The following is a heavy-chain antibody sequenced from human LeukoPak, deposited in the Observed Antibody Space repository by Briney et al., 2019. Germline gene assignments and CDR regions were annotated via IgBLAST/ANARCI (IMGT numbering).Heavy chain of an antibody. Sequence: SVKVSCMASGGTFSSYAISWVRQAPGQGLEWMGRIIPILGIANYAQKFQGRVTITADKSTSTAYMELSSLRSEDTAVYYCARVPDIVGGRESYYYYGMDVWGQGTTVTVSS. D-gene: IGHD2-15*01. CDR2: IIPILGIA. J-gene: IGHJ6*02. V-gene: IGHV1-69*04. CDR1: GGTFSSYA. CDR3: ARVPDIVGGRESYYYYGMDV.